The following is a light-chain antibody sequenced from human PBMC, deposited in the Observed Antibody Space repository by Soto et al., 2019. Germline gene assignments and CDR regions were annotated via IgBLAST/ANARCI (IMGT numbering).Light chain of an antibody. V-gene: IGKV3-15*01. CDR3: QQYNNWPPIT. J-gene: IGKJ5*01. CDR1: QSIGSN. Sequence: EIVLTQSPGTLSLSPGERAPLSCRASQSIGSNLAWYQQKPGQSPRLLIYGASTRATGIPARFSGSGSGTEFTLTISSLQSEDFAVYYCQQYNNWPPITFGQGTRLEIK. CDR2: GAS.